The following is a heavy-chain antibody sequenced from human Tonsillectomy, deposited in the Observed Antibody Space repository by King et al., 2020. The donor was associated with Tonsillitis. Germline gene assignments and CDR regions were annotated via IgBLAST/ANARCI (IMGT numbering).Heavy chain of an antibody. CDR3: ARGESHYGMDV. J-gene: IGHJ6*02. V-gene: IGHV4-31*03. CDR1: GGSISSGGYV. CDR2: IYYSGNT. Sequence: VQLQESGLGLVKPSQTLSLTCTVSGGSISSGGYVWSWIRQHPGKGLKWIGYIYYSGNTYYKPSLKSRVTISADTSKNQLSLKLSSVTAADTAVYYCARGESHYGMDVWGQGTTVTVSS.